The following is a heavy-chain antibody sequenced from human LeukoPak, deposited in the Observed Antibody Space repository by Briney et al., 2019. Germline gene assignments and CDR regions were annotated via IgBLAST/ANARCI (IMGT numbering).Heavy chain of an antibody. CDR3: TRVDYYDFWSGLGTPDY. CDR1: GYTFGDYA. J-gene: IGHJ4*02. CDR2: IRSKAYGGTT. Sequence: GGSLRLSCTASGYTFGDYAMSWVRQAPGKGLEWVGFIRSKAYGGTTEYAASVKGRFTISRDDSKSIAYLQMNSLKTEDTAVYYCTRVDYYDFWSGLGTPDYWGQGTLVTVSS. V-gene: IGHV3-49*04. D-gene: IGHD3-3*01.